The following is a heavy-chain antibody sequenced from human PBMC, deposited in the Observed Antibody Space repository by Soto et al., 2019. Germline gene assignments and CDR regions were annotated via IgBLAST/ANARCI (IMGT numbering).Heavy chain of an antibody. CDR3: AREWLGPYYYYGMDV. CDR2: ISSSSSTI. Sequence: EVQLVESGGGLVQPGGSLRLSCAASGFTFSSYSMNWVRQAPGKGLEWVSYISSSSSTIYYADSVKGRFTISRDNAKNSLYLQMNSLRDEDTAVYYCAREWLGPYYYYGMDVWGQGTTVTVSS. CDR1: GFTFSSYS. D-gene: IGHD6-19*01. J-gene: IGHJ6*02. V-gene: IGHV3-48*02.